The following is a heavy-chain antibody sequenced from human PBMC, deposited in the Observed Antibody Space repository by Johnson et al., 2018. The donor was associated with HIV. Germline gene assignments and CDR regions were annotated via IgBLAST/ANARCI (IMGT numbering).Heavy chain of an antibody. CDR2: ISSSGRTI. Sequence: QVQLVESGGGLVKPGGSLRVSCVASGFTFSEYYMSWIRQAPGQGLEWVSYISSSGRTIYYASSVQGRFTIPRDNAKNSLYLQSNSLRAEDTALYYYDSSGYYDAFDIWGQGTMVTVSS. V-gene: IGHV3-11*01. J-gene: IGHJ3*02. CDR1: GFTFSEYY. D-gene: IGHD3-22*01. CDR3: DSSGYYDAFDI.